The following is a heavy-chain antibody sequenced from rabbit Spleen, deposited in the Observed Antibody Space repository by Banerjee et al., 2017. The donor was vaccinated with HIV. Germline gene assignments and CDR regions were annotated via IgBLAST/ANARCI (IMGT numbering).Heavy chain of an antibody. CDR2: IGTRDGST. D-gene: IGHD1-1*01. J-gene: IGHJ4*01. V-gene: IGHV1S43*01. Sequence: QEQLEESGGGLVKPGGTLTLTCKASGIDFSNYYYMYWVRQAPGKGLELIAWIGTRDGSTYYASWVNGRFTISRTSSTTVTLQMTTLTAADTATYFCARDLTDVIGWNFGWWGPGTLVTVS. CDR1: GIDFSNYYY. CDR3: ARDLTDVIGWNFGW.